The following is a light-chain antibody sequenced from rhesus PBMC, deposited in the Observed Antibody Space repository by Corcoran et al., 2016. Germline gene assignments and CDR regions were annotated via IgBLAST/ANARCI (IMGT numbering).Light chain of an antibody. J-gene: IGKJ4*01. CDR3: MQALEFPLT. V-gene: IGKV2-104*02. CDR2: EVS. CDR1: QSLLDSEDGNTY. Sequence: DIVMTQTPLSLPVTPGEPASISCRSSQSLLDSEDGNTYLDWYLQKPGQSPQLVIYEVSKRASGVPDRFSGSGSDTDFTLKISRVEAEDVGLYYCMQALEFPLTFGGGTKVEIK.